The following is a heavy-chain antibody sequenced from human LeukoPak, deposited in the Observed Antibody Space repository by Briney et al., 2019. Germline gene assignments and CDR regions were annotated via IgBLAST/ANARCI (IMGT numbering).Heavy chain of an antibody. D-gene: IGHD2/OR15-2a*01. CDR3: ARSYYGEEEMNWFDP. V-gene: IGHV4-4*09. Sequence: PSETLSLTCTVSGGSISSYYWSWIRQPPGKGLEWIGYIYTSGSTNYNPSLKSRVTISVDTSKNQFSLKLSSVTAADTAVYYCARSYYGEEEMNWFDPWGQGTLVTVSS. CDR2: IYTSGST. CDR1: GGSISSYY. J-gene: IGHJ5*02.